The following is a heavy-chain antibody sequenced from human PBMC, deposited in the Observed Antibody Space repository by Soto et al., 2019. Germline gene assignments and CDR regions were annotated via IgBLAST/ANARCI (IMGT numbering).Heavy chain of an antibody. CDR3: ARGLAAAGKDY. CDR1: GGSFSGYY. D-gene: IGHD6-13*01. Sequence: SETLSLTCAVYGGSFSGYYWSWIRQPPGKGLEWIGEINHSGSTNYNPSLKSRVTISVDTSKNQFSLKLSSVTAADTAVYYCARGLAAAGKDYWGQGTLVTVSS. J-gene: IGHJ4*02. V-gene: IGHV4-34*01. CDR2: INHSGST.